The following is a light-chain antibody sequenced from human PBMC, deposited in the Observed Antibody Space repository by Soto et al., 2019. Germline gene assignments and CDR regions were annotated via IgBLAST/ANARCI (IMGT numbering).Light chain of an antibody. CDR1: QSLSINS. J-gene: IGKJ3*01. CDR2: GAS. V-gene: IGKV3-20*01. Sequence: EIVLTQSPGTLSLSPGERATLSCRASQSLSINSLAWYQQKPGQSPRLLVYGASTRDTGIPDRFRCSGSGTDCALTISSLETEDFAMYYCQQYDGSPLTLGHGTKVDIK. CDR3: QQYDGSPLT.